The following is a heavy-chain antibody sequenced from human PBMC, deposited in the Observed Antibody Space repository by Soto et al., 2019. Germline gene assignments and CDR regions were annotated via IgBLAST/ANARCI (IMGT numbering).Heavy chain of an antibody. D-gene: IGHD3-9*01. CDR3: ASTYDILTGFYQKRDFIWGY. CDR2: VQHSGTT. Sequence: SETLSLTCAVYGGSFSGYYWTWIRQPPGKGLEWIGEVQHSGTTKYNPSLKNRVTIAVDTSTKQLSLKLTSVTAADTAMYYCASTYDILTGFYQKRDFIWGYWGQGTLVTVSS. V-gene: IGHV4-34*01. CDR1: GGSFSGYY. J-gene: IGHJ4*02.